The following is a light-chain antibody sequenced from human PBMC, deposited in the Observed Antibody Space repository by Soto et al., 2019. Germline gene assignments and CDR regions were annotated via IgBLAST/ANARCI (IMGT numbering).Light chain of an antibody. CDR1: QSISSW. CDR3: QQYNRYST. Sequence: DIQMTQSPSPLSASVGDRVTITFRASQSISSWLAWYQQRPGKAPKLLIHKASNLESRVPSRFSGSGSGTEFTLTISSLQPDDSATYYCQQYNRYSTFGQGTKVDI. J-gene: IGKJ1*01. V-gene: IGKV1-5*03. CDR2: KAS.